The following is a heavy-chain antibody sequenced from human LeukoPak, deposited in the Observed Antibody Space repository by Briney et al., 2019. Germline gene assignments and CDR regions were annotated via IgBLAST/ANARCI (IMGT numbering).Heavy chain of an antibody. Sequence: GASLQISCKGSGYSFTSYWIGWVRQLPGKGLEWMGIIYPGDSDTRYSPSFQGQVTISADKSLSTAYLQWSSLKASDTAMYYCARRVGASHYYYYGMDVWGQGTTVTVSS. V-gene: IGHV5-51*01. CDR2: IYPGDSDT. CDR3: ARRVGASHYYYYGMDV. CDR1: GYSFTSYW. J-gene: IGHJ6*02. D-gene: IGHD1-26*01.